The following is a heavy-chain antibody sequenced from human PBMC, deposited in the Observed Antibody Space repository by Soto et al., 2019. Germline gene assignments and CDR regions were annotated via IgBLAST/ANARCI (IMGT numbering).Heavy chain of an antibody. Sequence: SVKVSCKASGGTFSSYAISWVRLAPGQGLEWMGGIIPIFGTANYAQKFQGRVTITADESTSTAYMELSSLRSEDTAVYYCARAVAPHSPVNWFDPWGQGTLVTVSS. CDR2: IIPIFGTA. V-gene: IGHV1-69*13. CDR1: GGTFSSYA. J-gene: IGHJ5*02. D-gene: IGHD2-21*01. CDR3: ARAVAPHSPVNWFDP.